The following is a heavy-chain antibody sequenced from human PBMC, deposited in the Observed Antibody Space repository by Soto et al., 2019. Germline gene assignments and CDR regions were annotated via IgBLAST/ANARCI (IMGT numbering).Heavy chain of an antibody. CDR2: IYWNDGK. CDR3: AARPAYDISTGYYPFDY. CDR1: GFSLSTSGVG. J-gene: IGHJ4*02. V-gene: IGHV2-5*01. Sequence: QITLKESGPTLVKPTQTLTLTCTFSGFSLSTSGVGVAWIRQPPGKALEWLALIYWNDGKRYSPSLKTRLNNTKDTSKNHVVLTLTIVDPVDTGTYDCAARPAYDISTGYYPFDYWGQGSLVTVSS. D-gene: IGHD3-9*01.